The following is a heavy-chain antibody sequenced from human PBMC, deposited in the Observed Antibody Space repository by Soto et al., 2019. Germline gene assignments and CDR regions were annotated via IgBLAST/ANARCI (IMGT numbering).Heavy chain of an antibody. J-gene: IGHJ4*02. D-gene: IGHD2-15*01. CDR3: ARALGYCSGGSCSYPFDY. CDR1: GFTFSDYY. CDR2: ISSSSSYT. Sequence: QVQLVESGGGLVKPGGSLRLSCAASGFTFSDYYMSWIRQAPGKGLEWVSYISSSSSYTNYADSVKGRFTISRDNAKNSLYLQMNRLRAEDTAVYYCARALGYCSGGSCSYPFDYWGQGTLVTVSS. V-gene: IGHV3-11*06.